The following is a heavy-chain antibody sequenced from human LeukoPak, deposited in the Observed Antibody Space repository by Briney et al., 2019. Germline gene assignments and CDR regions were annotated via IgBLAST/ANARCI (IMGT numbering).Heavy chain of an antibody. V-gene: IGHV4-34*01. CDR2: INHSGST. J-gene: IGHJ4*02. Sequence: SETLSLTCAVYGGSFSGYYWSWIRQPPGKGLEWIGEINHSGSTNYNPSLKSRVTISVDTSKNQFSLKLSSVTAADTAVYYCARGPHRYYDTHWGQGTLVTVPS. CDR3: ARGPHRYYDTH. D-gene: IGHD3-22*01. CDR1: GGSFSGYY.